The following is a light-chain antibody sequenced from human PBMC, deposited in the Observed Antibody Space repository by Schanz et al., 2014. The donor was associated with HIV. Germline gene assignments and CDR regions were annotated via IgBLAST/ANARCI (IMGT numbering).Light chain of an antibody. Sequence: DIQMTQSPSTLSASVGDRVTITCRASQSIGSWLAWYQQRPGEAPKLLIYKTSGLESGVPSRFSGSGSGTEFTLTISRVEPEDYAVYYCQQYGSPPWTFGQGTKVDIK. J-gene: IGKJ1*01. CDR1: QSIGSW. V-gene: IGKV1-5*03. CDR3: QQYGSPPWT. CDR2: KTS.